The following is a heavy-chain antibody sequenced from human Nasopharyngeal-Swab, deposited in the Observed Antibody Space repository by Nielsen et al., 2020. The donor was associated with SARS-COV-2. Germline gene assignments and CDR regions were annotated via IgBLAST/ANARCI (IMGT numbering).Heavy chain of an antibody. D-gene: IGHD3-3*01. CDR3: ARDGLDYDFWSAYFMYV. J-gene: IGHJ6*02. V-gene: IGHV3-21*01. Sequence: GESLKISCAASGFNFSNYNMNWVRQAPGQGLEWVSSISSSTTYIYYADSVKGRFTISRDNAKNSLYLQMNSLRAEDTAVYYCARDGLDYDFWSAYFMYVWGQVTTVTVSS. CDR1: GFNFSNYN. CDR2: ISSSTTYI.